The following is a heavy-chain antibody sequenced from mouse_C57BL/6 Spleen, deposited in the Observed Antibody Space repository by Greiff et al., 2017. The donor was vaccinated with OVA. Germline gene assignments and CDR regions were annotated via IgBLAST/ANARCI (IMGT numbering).Heavy chain of an antibody. CDR1: GFTFTDYY. Sequence: DVKLVESGGGLVQPGGSLSLSCAASGFTFTDYYMSWVRQPPGKGLEWLSFIRNKANGYTTEYSASVKGRFTISRDNSQSILYLQRTALIAEDSATYDGARYKPGSSYSFMDYWGQGTTLTVSS. CDR2: IRNKANGYTT. V-gene: IGHV7-3*01. CDR3: ARYKPGSSYSFMDY. J-gene: IGHJ2*01. D-gene: IGHD1-1*01.